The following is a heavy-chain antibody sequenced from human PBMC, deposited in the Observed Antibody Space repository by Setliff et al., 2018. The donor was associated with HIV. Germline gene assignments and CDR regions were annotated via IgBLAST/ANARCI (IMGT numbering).Heavy chain of an antibody. V-gene: IGHV4-31*03. J-gene: IGHJ1*01. D-gene: IGHD4-17*01. Sequence: SETLSLTCTVSGGSISSNYYWSWIRQHPGKGLEWIAYIHYSGSTHFNPSLRSRATISVDTTNNQFSLKLRSVTAADTAVYYCARDAGTTVTTSFLQYWGQGTLVTVSS. CDR2: IHYSGST. CDR1: GGSISSNYY. CDR3: ARDAGTTVTTSFLQY.